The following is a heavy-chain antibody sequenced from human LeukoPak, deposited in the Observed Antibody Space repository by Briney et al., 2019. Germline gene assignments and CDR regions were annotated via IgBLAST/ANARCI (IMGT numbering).Heavy chain of an antibody. D-gene: IGHD3-22*01. CDR1: GFSLSSSGVG. CDR2: LYWNDDR. V-gene: IGHV2-5*01. Sequence: GPTLVNPTQTPTLTCTFSGFSLSSSGVGVGWIRQPPGKALQWLALLYWNDDRRYSPSLKSRLTITKDTSKIQVVLTMTNMESEDTATCYCAHRRAYYYDSSGYYYFDCWGQGTLVNVSS. J-gene: IGHJ4*02. CDR3: AHRRAYYYDSSGYYYFDC.